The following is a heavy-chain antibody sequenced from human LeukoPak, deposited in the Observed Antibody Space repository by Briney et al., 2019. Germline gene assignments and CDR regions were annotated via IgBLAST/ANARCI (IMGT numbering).Heavy chain of an antibody. Sequence: PGGSLRLSCAASGFTFSTYAMTWVRQAPGKGLEWVSGISGSGIHTYYTDSVKGRFTISRDNSKNTLYLHMNSLRAEDTAVYYCAKALSVADGRDYWGQGTLVAVSS. CDR2: ISGSGIHT. D-gene: IGHD1-14*01. CDR1: GFTFSTYA. CDR3: AKALSVADGRDY. J-gene: IGHJ4*02. V-gene: IGHV3-23*01.